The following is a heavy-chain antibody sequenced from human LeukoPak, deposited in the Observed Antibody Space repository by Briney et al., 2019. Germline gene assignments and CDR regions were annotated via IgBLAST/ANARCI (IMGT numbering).Heavy chain of an antibody. Sequence: QPGGSLRLSCAASGFTFSSYGIHWVRQAPGKGLEWVAFIRYDGSNKYYGDSVKGRFTISRDNSKNTLFLQMNSLRAEDTGTYYCAKDLPIGADGSYFDYWGQGTLVTVSS. CDR1: GFTFSSYG. CDR2: IRYDGSNK. CDR3: AKDLPIGADGSYFDY. D-gene: IGHD6-13*01. V-gene: IGHV3-30*02. J-gene: IGHJ4*02.